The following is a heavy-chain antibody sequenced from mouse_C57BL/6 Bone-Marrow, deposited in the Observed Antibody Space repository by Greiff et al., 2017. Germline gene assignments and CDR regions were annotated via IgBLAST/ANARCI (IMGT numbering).Heavy chain of an antibody. J-gene: IGHJ2*01. CDR3: ARATMVTTALFDY. D-gene: IGHD2-2*01. CDR1: GYTFTDYY. CDR2: INPNNGGT. V-gene: IGHV1-26*01. Sequence: EVQLQQSGPELVKPGASVKISCKASGYTFTDYYMNWVKPSHGKSLEWIGDINPNNGGTSYNQKFKGKATLTVDKSSSTAYMELRSLTSEDSAVYDVARATMVTTALFDYWGQGTTLTVSS.